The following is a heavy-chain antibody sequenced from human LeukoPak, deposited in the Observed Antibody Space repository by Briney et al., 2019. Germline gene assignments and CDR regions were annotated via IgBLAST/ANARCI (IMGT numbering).Heavy chain of an antibody. CDR1: GGSFSGYY. Sequence: PSETLSLTCAVYGGSFSGYYWSWIRQPPGKGLEWIGEINHSGSTNYNPSLKSRVTISVDTSKNQFSLKLSSVTAADTAVYYCARLLKLTTPPGIWGQGTMVTVSS. V-gene: IGHV4-34*01. D-gene: IGHD4/OR15-4a*01. CDR2: INHSGST. CDR3: ARLLKLTTPPGI. J-gene: IGHJ3*02.